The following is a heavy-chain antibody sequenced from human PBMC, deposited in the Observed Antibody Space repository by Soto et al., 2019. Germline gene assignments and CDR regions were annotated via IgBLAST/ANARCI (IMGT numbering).Heavy chain of an antibody. CDR1: GFTFSSYS. Sequence: PGGSLRLSCAASGFTFSSYSMNWVRQAPGKGLEWASSISSSSSYIYYADSVKGRFTISRDNAKNSLYLQMNSLRAEDTAVYYCATVRYCSSTSCRVSDYYFDYWGQGTLVTVSS. CDR3: ATVRYCSSTSCRVSDYYFDY. J-gene: IGHJ4*02. V-gene: IGHV3-21*01. CDR2: ISSSSSYI. D-gene: IGHD2-2*01.